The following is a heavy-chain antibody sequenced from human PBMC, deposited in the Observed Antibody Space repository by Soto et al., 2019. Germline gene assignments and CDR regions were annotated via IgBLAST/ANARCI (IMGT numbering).Heavy chain of an antibody. CDR1: GFTFSAYA. CDR2: IHGGGGAT. D-gene: IGHD1-1*01. CDR3: AKFEGHPLEYWYLDF. V-gene: IGHV3-23*01. Sequence: EVQLLESGGGLVQPGGSLRLSFAASGFTFSAYAMGWGRQAPGKGLEWVSTIHGGGGATHYADSVKCRFTISRDDSKNTLYAQMNILRAEATAVYYCAKFEGHPLEYWYLDFWGRGTLVPVSS. J-gene: IGHJ2*01.